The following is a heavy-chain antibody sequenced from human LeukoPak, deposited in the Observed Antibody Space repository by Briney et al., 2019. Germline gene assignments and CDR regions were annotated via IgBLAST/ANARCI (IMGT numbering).Heavy chain of an antibody. CDR3: ASPGSISTGGPI. V-gene: IGHV3-21*01. CDR2: ISTSSSYI. CDR1: GFTFSTYS. Sequence: PGGSLRLSCAASGFTFSTYSMNWVRQAPGKGLEWVSSISTSSSYIKYADSVKGRFTISRDNARNSLSLQMNSLTAEDTAVYYCASPGSISTGGPIWGRGSLVTVSS. J-gene: IGHJ4*02. D-gene: IGHD3-9*01.